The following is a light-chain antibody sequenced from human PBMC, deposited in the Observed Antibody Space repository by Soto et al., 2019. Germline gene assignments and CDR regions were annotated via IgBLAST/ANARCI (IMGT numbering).Light chain of an antibody. CDR2: GAS. CDR3: QQYNNWPPLT. J-gene: IGKJ4*01. V-gene: IGKV3-15*01. CDR1: QSVSSN. Sequence: EIVMTQSPATLSVSPGESATLSCMASQSVSSNLACYQQKPGQAPRLLIYGASTRATGIPARFSGSGSGTEVTLTISSLQSEDFAVYYCQQYNNWPPLTFGGGPKVEIK.